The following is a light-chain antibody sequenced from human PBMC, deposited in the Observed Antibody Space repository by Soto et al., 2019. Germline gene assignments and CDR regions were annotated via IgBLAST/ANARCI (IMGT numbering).Light chain of an antibody. V-gene: IGKV3-15*01. CDR1: QRVSTN. CDR3: QQSYSTPIS. Sequence: ETVMTQSPATLSVSPGERATLSCRASQRVSTNLAWYQQKPGQSPRLLIYRASTRATDIPARFSGSGSGTDFTLTISSLQPEDFATYYCQQSYSTPISFGQGTRLEIK. CDR2: RAS. J-gene: IGKJ5*01.